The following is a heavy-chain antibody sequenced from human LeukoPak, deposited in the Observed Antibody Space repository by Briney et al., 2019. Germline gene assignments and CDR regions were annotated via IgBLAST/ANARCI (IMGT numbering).Heavy chain of an antibody. CDR2: VNLQGST. V-gene: IGHV4-4*02. J-gene: IGHJ4*02. CDR1: GGSITNTNY. Sequence: SGTLSLTCGVSGGSITNTNYWPWVRQPPGKGLEWIGEVNLQGSTNYNPSLMSRVAISVDKSENHISLQLTSVTAADTAVYYCAREGGPYRPLDYSGQGTLVTVSS. CDR3: AREGGPYRPLDY.